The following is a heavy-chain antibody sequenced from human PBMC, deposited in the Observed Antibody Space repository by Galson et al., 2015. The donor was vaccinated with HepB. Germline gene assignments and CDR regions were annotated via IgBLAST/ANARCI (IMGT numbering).Heavy chain of an antibody. CDR2: IYYSGST. CDR1: GGSISSYY. D-gene: IGHD3-16*01. V-gene: IGHV4-59*01. CDR3: AREAPRGSLLYYYYGMDV. J-gene: IGHJ6*02. Sequence: TLSLTCTVSGGSISSYYWSWIRQPPGKGLEWIGYIYYSGSTNYNPSLKSRVTISVDTSKNQFSLKLSSVTAADTAVYYCAREAPRGSLLYYYYGMDVWGQGTTVTVSS.